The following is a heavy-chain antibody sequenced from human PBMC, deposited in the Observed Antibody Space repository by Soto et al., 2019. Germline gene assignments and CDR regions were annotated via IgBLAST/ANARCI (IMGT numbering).Heavy chain of an antibody. D-gene: IGHD3-10*01. CDR1: GFTFSNYG. CDR3: AKELWFGQRVFDF. CDR2: ISGSGGTA. J-gene: IGHJ4*02. V-gene: IGHV3-23*01. Sequence: PGGSLRLSCAASGFTFSNYGMSWVRQAPGKGLEWVSVISGSGGTAFYAASVKGRFTVSRDNSKNTLFLQMSSLRDEDTAVYYCAKELWFGQRVFDFWGQGTLVTVSS.